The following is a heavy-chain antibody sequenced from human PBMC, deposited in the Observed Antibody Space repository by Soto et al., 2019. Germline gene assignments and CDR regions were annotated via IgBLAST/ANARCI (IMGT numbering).Heavy chain of an antibody. J-gene: IGHJ6*02. CDR2: INHSGST. D-gene: IGHD4-17*01. V-gene: IGHV4-34*01. CDR1: GGSFSGYY. Sequence: PSETLSLTCAVYGGSFSGYYWSWIRHRPGKGLEWVGEINHSGSTSYNQSLKSRVPISVDTSKNQFSLKLSSVTAAATAVYYGERGKRGLRMGSYYYYGMDVWGQGTTVTVSS. CDR3: ERGKRGLRMGSYYYYGMDV.